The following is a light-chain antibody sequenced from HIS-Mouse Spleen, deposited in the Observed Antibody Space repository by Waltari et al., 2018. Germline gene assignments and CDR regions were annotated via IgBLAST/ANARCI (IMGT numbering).Light chain of an antibody. V-gene: IGKV3-11*01. CDR2: DAS. J-gene: IGKJ2*01. Sequence: EIVLTQSPATLSLSPGERATLSCRASHSGSSYLAWYQQKPGQAPRLLIYDASNRATGIPARFSGSGSGTDFTLTISSLEPEDFAVYYCQQRSNWPLFGQGTKLEIK. CDR3: QQRSNWPL. CDR1: HSGSSY.